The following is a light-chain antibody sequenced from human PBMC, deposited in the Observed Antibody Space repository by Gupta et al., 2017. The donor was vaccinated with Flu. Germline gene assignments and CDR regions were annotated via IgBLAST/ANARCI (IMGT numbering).Light chain of an antibody. V-gene: IGLV1-40*01. CDR2: GNS. CDR1: SSNIGAGYD. Sequence: QSVPTPPPSVSGASAPRVTISCTGSSSNIGAGYDVHWYQQLPGTAPKLLIYGNSNRPSGVPDRFSGSKSGTSASLAITGLQAEDEADYYCQSYDSSLSGVVFGGGIKLTVL. J-gene: IGLJ2*01. CDR3: QSYDSSLSGVV.